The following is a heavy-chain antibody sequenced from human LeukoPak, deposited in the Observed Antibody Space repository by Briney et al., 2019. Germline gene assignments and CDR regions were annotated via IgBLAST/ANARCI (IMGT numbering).Heavy chain of an antibody. CDR3: ARGPYDSSGYLDY. CDR2: IYTSGST. CDR1: GGPISSYY. D-gene: IGHD3-22*01. Sequence: SETLSLTCTVSGGPISSYYWRWIRQPAGKGLEWIGRIYTSGSTNYNPSLKSRVTMSVDTSKNQFSLKLSSVTAADTAVYYCARGPYDSSGYLDYWGQGTLVTVSS. J-gene: IGHJ4*02. V-gene: IGHV4-4*07.